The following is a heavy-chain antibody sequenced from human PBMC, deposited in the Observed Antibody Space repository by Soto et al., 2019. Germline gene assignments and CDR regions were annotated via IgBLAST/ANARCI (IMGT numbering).Heavy chain of an antibody. CDR1: EGTFNSYA. V-gene: IGHV1-69*01. CDR3: ASGASRGYPGVGDS. CDR2: IIPYDNTL. J-gene: IGHJ4*02. Sequence: QAQVVQSGAVVRKPGSSVKLSCKASEGTFNSYAMAWVRQAPGLGLEWMGGIIPYDNTLIYAHKFQDRVTNTADDSTNTVYMELSSLRTDETAVDCCASGASRGYPGVGDSGAEGTLATVTS. D-gene: IGHD6-13*01.